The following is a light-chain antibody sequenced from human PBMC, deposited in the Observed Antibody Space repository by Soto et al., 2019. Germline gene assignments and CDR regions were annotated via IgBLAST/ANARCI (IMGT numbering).Light chain of an antibody. V-gene: IGLV2-14*01. CDR3: RSYSVSTAYL. CDR2: EVR. Sequence: QSVLTQSPSVSGSPGESITLSCTGTSRDVGGYDYVSWYHLHPGKAPELMVFEVRNRPSGVSYRFSGSKSGNTSSLTISGLQAEDEADYFCRSYSVSTAYLFGTGTKVTVL. J-gene: IGLJ1*01. CDR1: SRDVGGYDY.